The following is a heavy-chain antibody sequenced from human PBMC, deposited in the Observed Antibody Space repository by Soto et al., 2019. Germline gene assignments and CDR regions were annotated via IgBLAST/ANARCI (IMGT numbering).Heavy chain of an antibody. D-gene: IGHD2-2*02. CDR1: GGTFSSYA. CDR2: IIPIFGTA. V-gene: IGHV1-69*01. CDR3: ARGPQDIVVVPAAIPEFDP. J-gene: IGHJ5*02. Sequence: QVQLVQSGAEVKKPGSSVKVSCKASGGTFSSYAIGWVRQAPGQGLEWMGGIIPIFGTANYAQKFQGRVTITADESTSTAYMELSSLRSEDTAVYYCARGPQDIVVVPAAIPEFDPWGQGTLVTVSS.